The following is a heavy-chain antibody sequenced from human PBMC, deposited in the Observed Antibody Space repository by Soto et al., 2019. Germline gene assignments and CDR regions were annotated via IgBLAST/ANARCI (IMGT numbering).Heavy chain of an antibody. CDR3: ARASPEGYFGY. CDR2: IYYSEST. J-gene: IGHJ4*02. CDR1: GGSISSYY. V-gene: IGHV4-59*01. Sequence: SETLSLTCTVSGGSISSYYWSWIRQPPGKKLEWIGYIYYSESTNYNPSHKSRVNISVDTSKNQYSLKLNSVTAADQAEDYSARASPEGYFGYGGKGTRDTVSS.